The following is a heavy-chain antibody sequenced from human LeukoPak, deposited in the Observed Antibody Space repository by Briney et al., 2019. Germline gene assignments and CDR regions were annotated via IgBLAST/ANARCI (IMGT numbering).Heavy chain of an antibody. D-gene: IGHD5-18*01. J-gene: IGHJ4*02. Sequence: SETLSLTCAVYGGSFSGYYWSWIRQPPGKGLEWIGEINHSGSTNYNPSLKSRVTISVDTSKNQFSLKLSSVTAADTAVYYCARVRMRGYSYGPFDYWGQGTLVTVSS. CDR2: INHSGST. V-gene: IGHV4-34*01. CDR1: GGSFSGYY. CDR3: ARVRMRGYSYGPFDY.